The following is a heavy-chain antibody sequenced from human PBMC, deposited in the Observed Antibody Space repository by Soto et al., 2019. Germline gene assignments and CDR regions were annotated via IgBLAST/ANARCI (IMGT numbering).Heavy chain of an antibody. CDR3: ARLSSFFLYYYGMDV. J-gene: IGHJ6*02. V-gene: IGHV5-10-1*01. Sequence: XXSLKISCKGSGYRFTSYWIIWVRQMPGKGLEWMGRIDPSDSYTNYSPSFQGHVTISADKSISTAYLQWSSLKDSDTAMYYCARLSSFFLYYYGMDVWGQGTTVTSP. CDR1: GYRFTSYW. CDR2: IDPSDSYT. D-gene: IGHD2-2*01.